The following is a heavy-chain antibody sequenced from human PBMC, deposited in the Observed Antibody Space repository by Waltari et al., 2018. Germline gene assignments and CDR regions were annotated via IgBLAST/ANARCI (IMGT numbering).Heavy chain of an antibody. D-gene: IGHD2-15*01. CDR3: ARGWWYLPRGLYYYGMDV. Sequence: EVQLVESGGGLVQPGGSLRLSCAASGFTFSSYWMSWFRQAPGKGLEWVANIKQDGSEKYYVDSVKGRFTISRDNAKNSLYLQMNSLRAEDTAVYYCARGWWYLPRGLYYYGMDVWGQGTTVTVSS. CDR1: GFTFSSYW. CDR2: IKQDGSEK. J-gene: IGHJ6*02. V-gene: IGHV3-7*01.